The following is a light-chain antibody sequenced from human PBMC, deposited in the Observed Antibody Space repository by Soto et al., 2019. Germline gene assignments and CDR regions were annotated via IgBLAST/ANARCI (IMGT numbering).Light chain of an antibody. CDR1: SIDVADYNY. CDR2: EVS. J-gene: IGLJ2*01. V-gene: IGLV2-14*01. CDR3: SSYTSRGTLL. Sequence: QSARTQPASVTGSPGQSITISCTGSSIDVADYNYVSWYQQHPGKAPKLIISEVSFRPSGVSNRFSGSKSGNTASLTISGLQTEDEAEYYCSSYTSRGTLLFGGGTK.